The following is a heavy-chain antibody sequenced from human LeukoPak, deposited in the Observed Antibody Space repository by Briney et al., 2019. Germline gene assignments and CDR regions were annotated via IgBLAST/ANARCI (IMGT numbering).Heavy chain of an antibody. CDR3: AREAYYDSSAYYRHFDY. CDR2: IYYSGST. J-gene: IGHJ4*02. Sequence: SETLSLTCTVSGGSINNHYWSWIRQPPGKGLEWIGDIYYSGSTNYNPSLKSRVTISVDMPKNQFSLKLRSVTAADTAVYYCAREAYYDSSAYYRHFDYWGQGTLVTVSS. CDR1: GGSINNHY. V-gene: IGHV4-59*11. D-gene: IGHD3-22*01.